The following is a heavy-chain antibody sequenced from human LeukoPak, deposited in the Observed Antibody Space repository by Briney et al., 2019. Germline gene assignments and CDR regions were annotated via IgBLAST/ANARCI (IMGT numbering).Heavy chain of an antibody. CDR3: TTEDHIFRRSSGYSVGAFDI. V-gene: IGHV3-15*01. CDR2: IKSKTDGGTT. D-gene: IGHD3-22*01. CDR1: GFTFNKYW. J-gene: IGHJ3*02. Sequence: GGSLRLSCVVSGFTFNKYWMSWVRQAPGKGLEWVGRIKSKTDGGTTDYAAPVKGRFTISRDDSKNTLYLQMNSLKTEDTAVYYCTTEDHIFRRSSGYSVGAFDIWGQGTMVTVSS.